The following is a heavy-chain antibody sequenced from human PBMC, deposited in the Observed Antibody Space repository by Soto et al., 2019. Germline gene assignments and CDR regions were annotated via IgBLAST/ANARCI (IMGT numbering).Heavy chain of an antibody. CDR2: IYWDNDN. D-gene: IGHD2-21*02. CDR1: GFSLNTGGLG. Sequence: QITLKESGPTLVKPTQTLTLTCTFSGFSLNTGGLGVGWIRQPPGKALEWLALIYWDNDNRYSPSLRSRITITKDSSKNQVVLTMTNMDPVDAATYYCVHSRCGGDCLQSYSSHYYYGMDVWGQGTTVTVSS. V-gene: IGHV2-5*02. CDR3: VHSRCGGDCLQSYSSHYYYGMDV. J-gene: IGHJ6*02.